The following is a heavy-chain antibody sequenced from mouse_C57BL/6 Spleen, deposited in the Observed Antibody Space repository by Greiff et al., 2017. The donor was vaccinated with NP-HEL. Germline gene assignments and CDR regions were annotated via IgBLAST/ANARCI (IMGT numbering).Heavy chain of an antibody. J-gene: IGHJ4*01. CDR3: ARGITTVVDAMDY. Sequence: VKLVESGPELVKPGASVKLSCKASGYTFTSYDINWVKQRPGQGLEWIGWIYPRDGSTKYNEKVKSKATLTVDKPSSTAYMQLSSLTSEDSAVYYCARGITTVVDAMDYWGQGTSVTVSS. V-gene: IGHV1-85*01. D-gene: IGHD1-1*01. CDR1: GYTFTSYD. CDR2: IYPRDGST.